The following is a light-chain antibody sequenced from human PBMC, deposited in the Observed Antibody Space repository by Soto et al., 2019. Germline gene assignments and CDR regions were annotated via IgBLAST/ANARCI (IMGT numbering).Light chain of an antibody. Sequence: SVLTQPPSVSGAPGRRVTISCTGSGSNIGAGYDVHWYQQLPGTAPKLLIYGNSNRPSGVPDRFSGSKSGNTASLTISGLQAEDEADYYCCSYAGTFYVFGTGTKVTVL. V-gene: IGLV1-40*01. J-gene: IGLJ1*01. CDR1: GSNIGAGYD. CDR3: CSYAGTFYV. CDR2: GNS.